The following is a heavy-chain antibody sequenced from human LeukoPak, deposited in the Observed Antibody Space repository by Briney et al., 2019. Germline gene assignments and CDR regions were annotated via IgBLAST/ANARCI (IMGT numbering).Heavy chain of an antibody. D-gene: IGHD3-9*01. CDR1: GGSISSYY. CDR3: ARDDYDILTGYYRGDWFDP. CDR2: IYTSGST. J-gene: IGHJ5*02. V-gene: IGHV4-4*07. Sequence: SETLSLTCTVSGGSISSYYWSWIRQPAGKGLEWIGRIYTSGSTNYNPSLKSRVTMSVDTSKNQFSLKLSSVTAADTAVYYCARDDYDILTGYYRGDWFDPWGQGTLVTVSS.